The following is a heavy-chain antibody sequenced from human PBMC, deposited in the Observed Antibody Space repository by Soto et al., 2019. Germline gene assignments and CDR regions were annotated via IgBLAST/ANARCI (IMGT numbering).Heavy chain of an antibody. V-gene: IGHV1-3*01. Sequence: GAPVKGSRKASGYTFPRYSLPLGGPAPGQKVEGMGWINAGNGNTKYSQKFQGRVTITRDTSASTAYMELSSLRSEDTAVYYCAVGSRGYCSSTSCYENYFDYWGQGTLVTVSS. CDR1: GYTFPRYS. D-gene: IGHD2-2*01. J-gene: IGHJ4*02. CDR2: INAGNGNT. CDR3: AVGSRGYCSSTSCYENYFDY.